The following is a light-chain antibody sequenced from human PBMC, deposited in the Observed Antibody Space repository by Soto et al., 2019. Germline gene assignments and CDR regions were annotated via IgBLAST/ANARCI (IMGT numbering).Light chain of an antibody. CDR3: CSYAGDYTWV. J-gene: IGLJ3*02. CDR1: SSDVGGYNY. Sequence: QSALTQPRSVSGSPGQSVTISCTGTSSDVGGYNYVSWYQQHPGKAPKLMIYDVSKRPSVVPDRFFGSKSGNTASLTISGLQAEDEADYYCCSYAGDYTWVFGGGTKLTVL. V-gene: IGLV2-11*01. CDR2: DVS.